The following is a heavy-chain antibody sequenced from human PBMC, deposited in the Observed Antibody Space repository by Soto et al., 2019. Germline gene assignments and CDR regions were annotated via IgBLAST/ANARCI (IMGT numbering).Heavy chain of an antibody. V-gene: IGHV1-69*02. CDR2: IIPILGIA. Sequence: QVQLVQSGAEVKKPGSSVKVSCKASGGTFNTYTISWVRQAPGQGLEWMGRIIPILGIAKYAQKFQGRVTSTADKSTSTAYMELRSLRSEDTAVYSCASEIAVAGKTSDGFDIWGQGTMVTVSS. J-gene: IGHJ3*02. CDR3: ASEIAVAGKTSDGFDI. D-gene: IGHD6-19*01. CDR1: GGTFNTYT.